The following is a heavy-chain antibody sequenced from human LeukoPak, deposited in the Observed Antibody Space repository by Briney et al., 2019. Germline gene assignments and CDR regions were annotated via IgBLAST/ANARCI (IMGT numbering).Heavy chain of an antibody. CDR3: ARMVRESDY. CDR2: IKQDGSEK. Sequence: GGSLRLSCAASGFAFSNSGMHWVRQAPGKGLEWVANIKQDGSEKYFVDSVKGRFTISRDNAKNSLYLQMNSLGAEDTAVYYCARMVRESDYWGQGTLVIVSS. J-gene: IGHJ4*02. V-gene: IGHV3-7*01. CDR1: GFAFSNSG. D-gene: IGHD3-10*01.